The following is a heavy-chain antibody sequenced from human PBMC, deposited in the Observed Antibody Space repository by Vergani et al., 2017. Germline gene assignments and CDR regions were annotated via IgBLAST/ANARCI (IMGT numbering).Heavy chain of an antibody. Sequence: QVQLVQSGDEVKKPGSSVKVSCKASGGIVSNYAITWVRQAPGHGLEWLGRIIPVFGTTDYGQRVQGRVTITADESTSTAYMELSSLTSDDAAMYYCAKTGMTTATYYGMDVWGQGTTVTVSS. CDR1: GGIVSNYA. CDR2: IIPVFGTT. V-gene: IGHV1-69*13. CDR3: AKTGMTTATYYGMDV. D-gene: IGHD4-11*01. J-gene: IGHJ6*02.